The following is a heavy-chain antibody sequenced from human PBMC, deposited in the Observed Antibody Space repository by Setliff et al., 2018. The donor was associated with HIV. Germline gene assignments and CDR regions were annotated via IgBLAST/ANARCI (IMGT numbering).Heavy chain of an antibody. V-gene: IGHV4-61*09. CDR2: IYTSGST. J-gene: IGHJ3*02. D-gene: IGHD3-10*01. CDR3: AREREIRGRGAYDAFDI. CDR1: GGSISSGSYY. Sequence: SETLSLTCTVSGGSISSGSYYWSWIRQPAGKGLEWIGHIYTSGSTNYNPSLKSRVTISVDTSKNQFSLKLSSVTAADTAVYYCAREREIRGRGAYDAFDIWGQGIMVTVSS.